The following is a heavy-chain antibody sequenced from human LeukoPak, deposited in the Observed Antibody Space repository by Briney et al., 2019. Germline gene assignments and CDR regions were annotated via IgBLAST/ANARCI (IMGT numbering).Heavy chain of an antibody. CDR2: INPHSGDT. CDR3: AREGFSGYRSAYYYNGMDV. CDR1: EYAFTDYY. Sequence: ASVKVSCKASEYAFTDYYIHWVRQAPGQGLEWMGRINPHSGDTAFSQKFQGRVTMTRDTSISTGFMELSRPRSDDTAVYYCAREGFSGYRSAYYYNGMDVWGQGTTVTVS. D-gene: IGHD5-18*01. J-gene: IGHJ6*02. V-gene: IGHV1-2*06.